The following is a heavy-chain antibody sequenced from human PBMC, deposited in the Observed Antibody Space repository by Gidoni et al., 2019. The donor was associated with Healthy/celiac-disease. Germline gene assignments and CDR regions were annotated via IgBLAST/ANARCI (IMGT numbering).Heavy chain of an antibody. J-gene: IGHJ2*01. CDR2: ISGSGGST. CDR1: GFTFSSYA. Sequence: EVQLLESGGGLVQPGGSLRLSCAASGFTFSSYAMSWVRQAPGKGLEWVSAISGSGGSTYYADSVKGRFTISRDNSKNTLYLQMNSLRAEDTAVYYCAKDSQIYSGYDPYWYFDLWGRGTLVTVSS. V-gene: IGHV3-23*01. CDR3: AKDSQIYSGYDPYWYFDL. D-gene: IGHD5-12*01.